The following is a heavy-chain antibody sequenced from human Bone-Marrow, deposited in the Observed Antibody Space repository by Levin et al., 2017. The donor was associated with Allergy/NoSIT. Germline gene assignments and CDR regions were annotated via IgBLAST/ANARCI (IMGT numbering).Heavy chain of an antibody. CDR2: ISDSGVNT. J-gene: IGHJ6*02. CDR1: GFTFRSYA. V-gene: IGHV3-23*01. D-gene: IGHD2-2*02. Sequence: GGSLRLSCAASGFTFRSYATTWIRQAPGKGLEWVSAISDSGVNTYYADSVKGRFTISRDNSKNTLYLQMNSLRVEDTAVYYCAKILPAAIQSYYDGMDVWGQGTTVTVSS. CDR3: AKILPAAIQSYYDGMDV.